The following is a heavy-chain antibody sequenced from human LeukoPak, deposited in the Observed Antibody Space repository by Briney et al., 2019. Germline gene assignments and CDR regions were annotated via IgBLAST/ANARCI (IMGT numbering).Heavy chain of an antibody. CDR1: GGSITSYY. CDR3: ARHNYYDSSGSYPLGY. Sequence: SEGLSLTCTVSGGSITSYYWSWIRQPPGRGLEWIGYIYYSGITNYKPSLKSRVTISVDTSKNQFSLRLTSVTAADTAVYYCARHNYYDSSGSYPLGYWGQGTLVSLST. CDR2: IYYSGIT. V-gene: IGHV4-59*08. J-gene: IGHJ4*02. D-gene: IGHD3-22*01.